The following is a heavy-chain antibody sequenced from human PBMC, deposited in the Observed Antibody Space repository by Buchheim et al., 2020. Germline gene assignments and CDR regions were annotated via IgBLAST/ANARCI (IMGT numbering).Heavy chain of an antibody. CDR2: IYYSGST. J-gene: IGHJ4*02. CDR1: GGSVSSGSYY. D-gene: IGHD3-22*01. V-gene: IGHV4-61*01. CDR3: ARFSSGYYYGYDY. Sequence: QVQLQESGPGLVKPSETLSLTCTVSGGSVSSGSYYWSWIRQPPGKGLEWIGYIYYSGSTNYNPSLKSRVTISVDTSKNQFSLKLSSVTAADTAVYYCARFSSGYYYGYDYWGQGTL.